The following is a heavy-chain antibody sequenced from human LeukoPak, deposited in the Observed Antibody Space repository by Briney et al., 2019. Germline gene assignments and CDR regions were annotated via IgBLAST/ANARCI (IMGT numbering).Heavy chain of an antibody. J-gene: IGHJ4*02. Sequence: PGGSLRPSCAASGFTFSSYEMNWVRQAPGKGLEWVSYISSSGSTIYYADSVKGRFTISRDNAKNSLYLQMNSLRAEDTAVYYCAREAVAGYFDYWGQGTLVTVSS. V-gene: IGHV3-48*03. D-gene: IGHD6-19*01. CDR1: GFTFSSYE. CDR2: ISSSGSTI. CDR3: AREAVAGYFDY.